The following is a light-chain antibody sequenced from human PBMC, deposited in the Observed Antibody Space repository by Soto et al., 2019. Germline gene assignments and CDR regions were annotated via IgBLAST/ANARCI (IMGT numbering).Light chain of an antibody. J-gene: IGKJ4*01. V-gene: IGKV1-27*01. CDR3: QQYKRAPLT. CDR1: QDINNY. Sequence: DIQMTQSPSSLCAYVGDRVTITCRASQDINNYLAWFQQKPGKVPKLLIYTASTLQSGVPSRFSGSGSGTDFTLTISSLQPEDVASYYCQQYKRAPLTFGGGTKVDIK. CDR2: TAS.